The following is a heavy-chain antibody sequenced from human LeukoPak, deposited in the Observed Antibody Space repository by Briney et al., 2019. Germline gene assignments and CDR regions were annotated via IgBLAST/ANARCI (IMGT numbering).Heavy chain of an antibody. J-gene: IGHJ4*02. CDR3: AREPPTLIGVYFDY. D-gene: IGHD7-27*01. V-gene: IGHV1-2*02. CDR1: GYTFTGYY. Sequence: ASVKVSCKASGYTFTGYYMHWVRQAPGRGLEWMGWINPNSGGTNYAQKFQGRVTMTRDTSISTAYMKLSRLRSDDTAVYYCAREPPTLIGVYFDYWGQGTLVTVSS. CDR2: INPNSGGT.